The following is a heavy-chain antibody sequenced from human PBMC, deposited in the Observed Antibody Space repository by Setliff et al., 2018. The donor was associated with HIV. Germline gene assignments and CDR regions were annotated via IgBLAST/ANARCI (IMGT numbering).Heavy chain of an antibody. CDR2: TIPMFGTA. Sequence: SVKVSCKTSGGSFSKYLFTWVRQAPGQGLEWMGGTIPMFGTANYAQKFQGRVTITADESTNTGYMELSGLRFEDTAVYYCARGESAAAGTGVCDYWGQGTLVTVSS. J-gene: IGHJ4*02. CDR1: GGSFSKYL. CDR3: ARGESAAAGTGVCDY. D-gene: IGHD6-13*01. V-gene: IGHV1-69*13.